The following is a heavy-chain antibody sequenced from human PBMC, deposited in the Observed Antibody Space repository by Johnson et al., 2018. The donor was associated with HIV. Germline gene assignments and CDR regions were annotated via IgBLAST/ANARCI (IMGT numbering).Heavy chain of an antibody. CDR1: GFTFSSYT. V-gene: IGHV3-NL1*01. CDR2: IYSGGST. J-gene: IGHJ3*02. CDR3: ASYCSGGSCYRRSPSDAFDI. Sequence: QVQLVESGGGVVQPGRSLRLSCAASGFTFSSYTMYWVRQAPGKGLAWVSVIYSGGSTYYADSVKGRFTISRDNSKNTLYLQMNSLRAEDTAVYYCASYCSGGSCYRRSPSDAFDIWGQGTMVTVSS. D-gene: IGHD2-15*01.